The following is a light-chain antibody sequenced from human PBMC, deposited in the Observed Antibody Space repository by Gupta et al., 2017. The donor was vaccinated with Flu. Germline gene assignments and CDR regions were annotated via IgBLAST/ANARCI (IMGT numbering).Light chain of an antibody. CDR2: AAS. Sequence: DIQMPQSPSSLSASVGDRVTITCRASQSISSYLNWYQQKPGKAPKLLIYAASSLQSGVPSRFSGSGSGTDFTLTISSLQPEDFATYYCQQSYSTPSALTFGGGTKVEIK. CDR3: QQSYSTPSALT. CDR1: QSISSY. V-gene: IGKV1-39*01. J-gene: IGKJ4*01.